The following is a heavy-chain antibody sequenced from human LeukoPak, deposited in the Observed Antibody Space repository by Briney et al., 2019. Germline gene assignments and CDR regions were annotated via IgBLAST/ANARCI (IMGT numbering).Heavy chain of an antibody. Sequence: ASVKVSCKASGYTFTSYGISWVRQAPGQGLEWMGWIGAYNGNTNYAQKLQGRVTMTTDTSTSTAYMELRSLRSDDTAVYYCARDISDCSSTSCYKAGGFFDYWGQGTLVTVSS. CDR3: ARDISDCSSTSCYKAGGFFDY. V-gene: IGHV1-18*01. J-gene: IGHJ4*02. D-gene: IGHD2-2*02. CDR1: GYTFTSYG. CDR2: IGAYNGNT.